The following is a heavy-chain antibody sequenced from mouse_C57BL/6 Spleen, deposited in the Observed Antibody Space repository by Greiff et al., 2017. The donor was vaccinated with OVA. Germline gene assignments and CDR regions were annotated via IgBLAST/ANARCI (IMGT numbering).Heavy chain of an antibody. Sequence: VQLVESGPGLVQPSQSLSITCTVSGFSLTSYGVHWVRQSPGTGLEWLGVIWRGGSTDYNAAFISRLSISKDNSTRQVFFKMNSLQADDTAIYYCARSSTTEYFDVWGTGTTVTVSS. J-gene: IGHJ1*03. CDR2: IWRGGST. V-gene: IGHV2-2*01. D-gene: IGHD2-14*01. CDR1: GFSLTSYG. CDR3: ARSSTTEYFDV.